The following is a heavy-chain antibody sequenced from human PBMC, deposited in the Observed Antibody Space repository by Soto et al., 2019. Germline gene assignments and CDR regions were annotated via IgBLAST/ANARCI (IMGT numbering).Heavy chain of an antibody. CDR1: GGSISSSNW. D-gene: IGHD6-25*01. CDR2: IYHSADT. J-gene: IGHJ4*02. CDR3: EKVGSGRRSFDY. V-gene: IGHV4-4*02. Sequence: QVQLQESGPGLVKPSGTLSLTYAVSGGSISSSNWWSWVRQSPGKGLEWIGQIYHSADTNYNPSLKIRITVSLDKSKKQYSLKLTSVTAADTAVYYCEKVGSGRRSFDYWGQGTLVSVSS.